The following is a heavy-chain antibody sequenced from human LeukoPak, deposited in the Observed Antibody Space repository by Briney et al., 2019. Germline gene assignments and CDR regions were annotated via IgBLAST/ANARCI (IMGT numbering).Heavy chain of an antibody. D-gene: IGHD6-19*01. J-gene: IGHJ4*02. CDR2: IYYSGST. CDR3: ARVRRAVALTFFDY. CDR1: GGSISSYY. V-gene: IGHV4-59*01. Sequence: SETLSLTCTVSGGSISSYYWSWIRQPPGKGLEWIGYIYYSGSTNYNPSLKSRVTISVDTSKNQFSLKLSSVTAADTAVYYCARVRRAVALTFFDYWGQGTLVTVSS.